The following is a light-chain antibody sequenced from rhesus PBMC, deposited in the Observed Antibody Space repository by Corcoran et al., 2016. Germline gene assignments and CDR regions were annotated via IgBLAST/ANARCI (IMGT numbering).Light chain of an antibody. Sequence: SSGLTQEPALSVALGQTVRMTCQGDSLNTFYATWYQQKPGQVPLMVIYGNSHRPSGIPGRFSGSWSGDTTSLTITGAQADDEADYYCASWDNNGDHVLFGGGTRLTVL. V-gene: IGLV3S11*01. CDR2: GNS. J-gene: IGLJ3*01. CDR1: SLNTFY. CDR3: ASWDNNGDHVL.